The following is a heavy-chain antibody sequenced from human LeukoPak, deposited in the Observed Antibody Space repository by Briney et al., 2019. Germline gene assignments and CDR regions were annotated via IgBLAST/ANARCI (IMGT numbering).Heavy chain of an antibody. J-gene: IGHJ4*02. D-gene: IGHD6-13*01. V-gene: IGHV1-2*04. Sequence: ASVKVSCKASGYTFTGYYMHWVRQAPGQGLEWMGWINPNSGGTNYAQKFQGWVTMTRDTSISTAYMELRSLRSDDTAVYYCAREVKIAAAGTEYYFDYWGQGTLVTVSS. CDR1: GYTFTGYY. CDR3: AREVKIAAAGTEYYFDY. CDR2: INPNSGGT.